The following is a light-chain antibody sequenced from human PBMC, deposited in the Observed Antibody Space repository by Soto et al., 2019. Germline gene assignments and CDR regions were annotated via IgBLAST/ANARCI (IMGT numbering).Light chain of an antibody. CDR2: AAS. V-gene: IGKV1-39*01. CDR3: QQDYSAPWT. J-gene: IGKJ1*01. CDR1: QGIGNF. Sequence: DIQMTQSPSSLSASVGDRVTITCRASQGIGNFINWYQLKPGQAPNLLIYAASSLQSGVPSRFIGSGSGTDFTLTISSLQPEDFATYFCQQDYSAPWTFGQGTRVEFK.